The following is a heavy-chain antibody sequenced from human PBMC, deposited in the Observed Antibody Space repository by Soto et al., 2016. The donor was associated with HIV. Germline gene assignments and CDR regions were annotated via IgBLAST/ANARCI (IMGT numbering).Heavy chain of an antibody. Sequence: EVQLVESGEAWSSLGSLRLSCAASGFTISFNYMSWVRQAPGKGLEWVSVIYSGGSTYYADSVKGRFTISRDNSKNTLYLQMNSLRAEDTAVYYCARGPYSSSWYGMDVWGQGTTVTVSS. CDR3: ARGPYSSSWYGMDV. J-gene: IGHJ6*02. D-gene: IGHD6-13*01. V-gene: IGHV3-53*01. CDR1: GFTISFNY. CDR2: IYSGGST.